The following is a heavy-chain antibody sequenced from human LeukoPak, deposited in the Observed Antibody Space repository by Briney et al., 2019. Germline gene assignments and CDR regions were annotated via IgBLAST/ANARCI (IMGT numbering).Heavy chain of an antibody. CDR3: ARGYVAAARLWDY. CDR1: GGSFGGYY. V-gene: IGHV4-34*01. J-gene: IGHJ4*02. D-gene: IGHD6-13*01. CDR2: INHSGST. Sequence: KPSETLSLTCAVYGGSFGGYYWSWIRQPPGKGLEWIGEINHSGSTNYNPSLKSRVTISVDTSKNQFSLKLSSVTAADTAVYYCARGYVAAARLWDYWGQGTLVTVSS.